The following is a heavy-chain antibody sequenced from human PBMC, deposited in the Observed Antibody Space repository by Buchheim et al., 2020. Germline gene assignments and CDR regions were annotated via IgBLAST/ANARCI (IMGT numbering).Heavy chain of an antibody. V-gene: IGHV3-48*02. CDR2: ISANSRTI. CDR3: ATDYNESSGRGDY. CDR1: TFTFSSYT. Sequence: EVQLVESGGDLVQPGGSLRLSCAASTFTFSSYTMNWVRQAPGKGLEWVSYISANSRTIYYADSVRGRFTVSRDNARNSLFLDMSSLRDEDSAVYYCATDYNESSGRGDYWGQGTL. D-gene: IGHD4/OR15-4a*01. J-gene: IGHJ4*02.